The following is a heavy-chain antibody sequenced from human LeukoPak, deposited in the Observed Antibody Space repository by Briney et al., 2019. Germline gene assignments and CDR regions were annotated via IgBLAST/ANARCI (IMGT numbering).Heavy chain of an antibody. D-gene: IGHD3-9*01. V-gene: IGHV3-23*01. Sequence: PGGSLRLSCVASGFTFSNYAMSWVRHAPGKGLEWVSAITGSGGITYYADSVKGRFTISRDNSKNTLYLQMNSLRAEDTAVYYCAKWGDYDVLTGYYDPDYWGQGTLVTVSS. CDR1: GFTFSNYA. CDR3: AKWGDYDVLTGYYDPDY. J-gene: IGHJ4*02. CDR2: ITGSGGIT.